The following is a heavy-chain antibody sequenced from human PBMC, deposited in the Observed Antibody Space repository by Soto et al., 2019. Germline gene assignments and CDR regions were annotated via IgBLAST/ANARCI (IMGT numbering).Heavy chain of an antibody. CDR3: TPLALKYNSDWYPLSD. Sequence: EVQLVESGGGLVKPGGSLRLSCAGSGFTFSNVWMNWVRQAPGKGLEWVGRIKSVTDGGTIDYAAPVKGRFTISRDDSNNPLYLQMNSLKTEDTATYYCTPLALKYNSDWYPLSDWGQGTRVTVSS. V-gene: IGHV3-15*07. CDR2: IKSVTDGGTI. CDR1: GFTFSNVW. D-gene: IGHD6-19*01. J-gene: IGHJ4*02.